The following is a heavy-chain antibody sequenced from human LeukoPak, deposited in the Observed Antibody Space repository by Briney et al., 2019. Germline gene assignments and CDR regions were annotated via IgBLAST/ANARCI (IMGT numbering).Heavy chain of an antibody. CDR2: IYTSGST. Sequence: SETLSLTCTVSGGSISSYYWGWIRQPPGKGLEWIGYIYTSGSTNYNPSLKSRVTISVESSKNQFSLKLSSVTAADTAVYYCARWSRSDACDIWGQGTMVSVSS. V-gene: IGHV4-4*09. CDR1: GGSISSYY. J-gene: IGHJ3*02. CDR3: ARWSRSDACDI.